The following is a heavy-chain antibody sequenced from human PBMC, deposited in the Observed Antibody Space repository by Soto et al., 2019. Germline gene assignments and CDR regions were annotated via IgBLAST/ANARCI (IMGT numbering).Heavy chain of an antibody. J-gene: IGHJ4*02. D-gene: IGHD1-26*01. V-gene: IGHV3-30-3*01. Sequence: RRLSCAACGFTFSTDAMHWVRQAPGKGLEWVAFISYDGSNKHYADSVKGRFTISRDNSKNTLFLQMNSLRAEDTAVYFCARGWYSELLDYWGQGALVTVSS. CDR2: ISYDGSNK. CDR1: GFTFSTDA. CDR3: ARGWYSELLDY.